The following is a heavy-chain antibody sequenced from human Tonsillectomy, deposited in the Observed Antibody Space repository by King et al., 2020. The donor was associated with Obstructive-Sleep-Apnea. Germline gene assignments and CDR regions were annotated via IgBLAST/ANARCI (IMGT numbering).Heavy chain of an antibody. CDR1: GFTFSSYW. CDR3: AGEGDIVVVPAARYYYYYGMDV. Sequence: VQLVESGGGLVQPGGSLRLSCAASGFTFSSYWMSWVRQAPGKGLEWVANIKQDGSEKYYVDSVKGRFTISSDNAKNSLYLQMNSLRAEDTAGYYCAGEGDIVVVPAARYYYYYGMDVWGQGTTVTVSS. V-gene: IGHV3-7*03. D-gene: IGHD2-2*01. CDR2: IKQDGSEK. J-gene: IGHJ6*02.